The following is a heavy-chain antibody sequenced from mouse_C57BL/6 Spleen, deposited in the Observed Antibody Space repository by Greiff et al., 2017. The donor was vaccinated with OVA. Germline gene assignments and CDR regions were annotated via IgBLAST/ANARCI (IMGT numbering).Heavy chain of an antibody. Sequence: QVQLQQSGAELARPGASVKLSCTASGYTFTSYGISWVKQRTGQGLEWIGEIYPRSGNTYYNEKFKGKATLTADKSSSTAYMELRSLTSEDSAVYFCAYDGYFAYWGQGTLVTVSA. CDR3: AYDGYFAY. V-gene: IGHV1-81*01. CDR1: GYTFTSYG. CDR2: IYPRSGNT. J-gene: IGHJ3*01. D-gene: IGHD2-3*01.